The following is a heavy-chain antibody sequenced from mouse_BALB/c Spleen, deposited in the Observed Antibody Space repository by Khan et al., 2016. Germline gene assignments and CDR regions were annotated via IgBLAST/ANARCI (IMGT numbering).Heavy chain of an antibody. Sequence: EVELVESGGGLVQPGGSLKLSCAASGFTFSNYGMSWVRQTPDKRLELVATINSNGGNTYYPDSVKGRFTISRDTSNNTLYLQMSSLKSEDTAIYDCASIYYYGSPYFDYWDHGTTRTVSS. J-gene: IGHJ2*01. CDR3: ASIYYYGSPYFDY. D-gene: IGHD1-1*01. CDR1: GFTFSNYG. CDR2: INSNGGNT. V-gene: IGHV5-6-3*01.